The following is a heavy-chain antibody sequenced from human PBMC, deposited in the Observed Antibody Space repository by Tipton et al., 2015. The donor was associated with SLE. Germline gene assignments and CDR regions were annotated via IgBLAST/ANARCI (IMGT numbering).Heavy chain of an antibody. CDR1: GFTFSDYY. J-gene: IGHJ4*02. D-gene: IGHD2-21*02. Sequence: GSLRLSCAASGFTFSDYYMSWIRQAPGKGLEWVSYISSSSSYTNYADSVKGRFTISRDNAKNSLYLQTNSLRAEDTAVYYCARDMGGDHDYWGQGTLVTVSS. CDR2: ISSSSSYT. CDR3: ARDMGGDHDY. V-gene: IGHV3-11*06.